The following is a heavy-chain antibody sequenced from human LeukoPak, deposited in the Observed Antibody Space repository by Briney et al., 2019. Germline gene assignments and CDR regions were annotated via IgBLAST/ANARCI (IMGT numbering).Heavy chain of an antibody. CDR3: GRGHSGLDY. Sequence: GGSLRLSCAASGFTFSDSYMTWIRQAPGKGLEWVSYISNSGSSIYYADSVKGRFTTSRDNAKSSLYLQMSSLRAEDTAVYYCGRGHSGLDYWGQGALVTVSS. V-gene: IGHV3-11*04. CDR2: ISNSGSSI. CDR1: GFTFSDSY. J-gene: IGHJ4*02. D-gene: IGHD3-10*01.